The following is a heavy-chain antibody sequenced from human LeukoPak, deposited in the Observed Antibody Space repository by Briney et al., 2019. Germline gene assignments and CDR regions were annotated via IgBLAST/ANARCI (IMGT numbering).Heavy chain of an antibody. D-gene: IGHD5-18*01. CDR3: AKDLALYSYGYYAFDY. CDR1: GFTFSSYA. Sequence: PGGSLRLSCAASGFTFSSYAMSWVRQAPGKGLEWVSAISGSGGSTYYADSVKGRFTISRDNSKNTLYLQMNSLRAEDTAVYYCAKDLALYSYGYYAFDYWGQGTLVTVSS. J-gene: IGHJ4*02. CDR2: ISGSGGST. V-gene: IGHV3-23*01.